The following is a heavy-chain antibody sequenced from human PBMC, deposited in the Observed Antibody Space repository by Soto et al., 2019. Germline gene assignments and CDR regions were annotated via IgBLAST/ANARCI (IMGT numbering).Heavy chain of an antibody. V-gene: IGHV2-5*01. Sequence: SCPTLVNPTQTLTLTCTFSGFSLNTRPVGVGWIRQPPGKALEWLALINWNDDERYSPSLKDRLTITKDTSRNHVVLTMTNVDPVDTATYYCAHRHDLGGFDIWGQGTTVTV. D-gene: IGHD2-15*01. J-gene: IGHJ3*02. CDR3: AHRHDLGGFDI. CDR2: INWNDDE. CDR1: GFSLNTRPVG.